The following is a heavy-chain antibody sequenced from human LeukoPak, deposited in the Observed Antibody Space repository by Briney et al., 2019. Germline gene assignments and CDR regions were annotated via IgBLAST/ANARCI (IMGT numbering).Heavy chain of an antibody. CDR3: ARGGSYWYFDL. CDR1: GGSISSGGYS. V-gene: IGHV4-30-2*01. J-gene: IGHJ2*01. D-gene: IGHD3-16*01. Sequence: SETLSLTCAVAGGSISSGGYSWSWLRQPPGKGLEWIGYIYHSGSTYYNPSLKSRVTISVDRSKNQFSLKLSSVTAADTAVYYCARGGSYWYFDLWGRGTLVTVSS. CDR2: IYHSGST.